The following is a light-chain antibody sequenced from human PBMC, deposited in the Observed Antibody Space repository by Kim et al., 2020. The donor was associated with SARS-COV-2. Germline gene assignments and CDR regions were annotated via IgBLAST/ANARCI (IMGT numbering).Light chain of an antibody. V-gene: IGLV3-19*01. Sequence: SSELTQDPAVSVALGQTVRITCQGDSLRSYYASWYQQKPGQAPVLVIYGKNNRPSGIPDRFSGSSSGNTASLTITGAQAEDEADYYCYSRDSSGNPLFGGGTQLTVL. CDR3: YSRDSSGNPL. J-gene: IGLJ2*01. CDR1: SLRSYY. CDR2: GKN.